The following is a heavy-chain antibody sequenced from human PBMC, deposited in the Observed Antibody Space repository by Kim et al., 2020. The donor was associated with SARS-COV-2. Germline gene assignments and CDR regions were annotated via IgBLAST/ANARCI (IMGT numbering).Heavy chain of an antibody. CDR3: LGQGGRVAGGLDC. V-gene: IGHV5-51*01. CDR1: GYSFTSYW. D-gene: IGHD6-19*01. CDR2: IYPGDSSV. J-gene: IGHJ4*02. Sequence: GESLKISCKGSGYSFTSYWIGWVRQMPGKGLEWMGIIYPGDSSVKYSPSFQGHVTISVDKSISTAYVQWNSLKASATAMYYCLGQGGRVAGGLDCWGQGTLVTVSS.